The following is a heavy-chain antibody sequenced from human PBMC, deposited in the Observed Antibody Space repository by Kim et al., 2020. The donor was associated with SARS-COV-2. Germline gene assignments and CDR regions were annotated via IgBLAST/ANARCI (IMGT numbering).Heavy chain of an antibody. CDR2: IKQDGSLK. V-gene: IGHV3-7*01. CDR1: GFTFSNYW. Sequence: GVSLRLSCAASGFTFSNYWMTWVRQAPGKGLEWVANIKQDGSLKYYVNSVRGRFTVSRDNAKNSLYLQMNSLRVEDTGIYYCVSKSTGWGQGTLVTVSS. J-gene: IGHJ4*02. CDR3: VSKSTG.